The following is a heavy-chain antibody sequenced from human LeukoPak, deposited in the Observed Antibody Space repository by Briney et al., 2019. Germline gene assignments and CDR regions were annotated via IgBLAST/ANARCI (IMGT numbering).Heavy chain of an antibody. CDR1: GFTFSSYA. D-gene: IGHD3-9*01. CDR2: ISYDGSNK. CDR3: TTDGRVLRYFDWFSDYYFDY. J-gene: IGHJ4*02. Sequence: GGSLRLSCAASGFTFSSYAMHWVRQAPGKGLEWVAVISYDGSNKYYADSVKGRFTISRDNSKNTLYLQMNSLKTEDTAVYYCTTDGRVLRYFDWFSDYYFDYWGQGTLVTVSS. V-gene: IGHV3-30*04.